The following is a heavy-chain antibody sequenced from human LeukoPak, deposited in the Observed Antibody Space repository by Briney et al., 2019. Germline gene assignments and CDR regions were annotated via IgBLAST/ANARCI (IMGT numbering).Heavy chain of an antibody. CDR1: GGSISSSSYY. Sequence: SETLSLTCTVSGGSISSSSYYWGWIRPPPGKGLEWIVSIYYSGSTYYNPSLKSRVTISVDTSKNQFSLKLSSVTAADTAVYYCARPGNSSSWRSGLMGAFDIWGQGTMVTVSS. CDR2: IYYSGST. J-gene: IGHJ3*02. CDR3: ARPGNSSSWRSGLMGAFDI. V-gene: IGHV4-39*01. D-gene: IGHD6-13*01.